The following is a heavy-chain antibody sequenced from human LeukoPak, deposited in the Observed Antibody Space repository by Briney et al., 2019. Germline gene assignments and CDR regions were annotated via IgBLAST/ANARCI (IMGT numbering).Heavy chain of an antibody. Sequence: SETLSLTCAVSGYSLSSGYYWGWIRQPPGKRLEWIGNFFYGETTYYNPSLKTRVAISVDASKNQFSLRLTSMTAADTAVYYCARAGPYCPTSTCYLPAYYYYMVVWRKGTTVTVSS. CDR1: GYSLSSGYY. CDR2: FFYGETT. CDR3: ARAGPYCPTSTCYLPAYYYYMVV. D-gene: IGHD2-2*01. J-gene: IGHJ6*03. V-gene: IGHV4-38-2*01.